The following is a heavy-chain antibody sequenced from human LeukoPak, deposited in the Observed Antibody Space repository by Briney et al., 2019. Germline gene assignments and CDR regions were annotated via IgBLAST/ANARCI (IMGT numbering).Heavy chain of an antibody. CDR2: ISGSGGST. V-gene: IGHV3-23*01. CDR1: GFTFSSYA. CDR3: AKDRAIVATTGDYFDY. J-gene: IGHJ4*02. D-gene: IGHD5-12*01. Sequence: GGSLRLSCAASGFTFSSYAMSWVRQAPGKGLEWVSAISGSGGSTYYADSVKGRFTISRDNSKNTLYLQMNSLRAEDTAVYYCAKDRAIVATTGDYFDYWGQGTLVTVSS.